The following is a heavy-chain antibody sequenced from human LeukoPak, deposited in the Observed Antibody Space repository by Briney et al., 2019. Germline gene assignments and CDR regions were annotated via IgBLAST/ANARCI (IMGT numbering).Heavy chain of an antibody. Sequence: GGSLRLSCVASGFSFSTYAMTWVRQAPGKGLEWVSAISGSGGNTYYADSVKGRFTISRDNSKNTLYLQMNSLRAEDTAVYYCAKGSSRNHYYMDVWGKGTTVTISS. CDR3: AKGSSRNHYYMDV. CDR1: GFSFSTYA. J-gene: IGHJ6*03. D-gene: IGHD6-6*01. CDR2: ISGSGGNT. V-gene: IGHV3-23*01.